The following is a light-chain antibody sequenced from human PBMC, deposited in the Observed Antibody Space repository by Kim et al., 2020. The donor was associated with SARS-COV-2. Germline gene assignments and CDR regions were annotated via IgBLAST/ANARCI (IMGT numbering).Light chain of an antibody. V-gene: IGLV3-1*01. CDR3: QAWDSSTAV. CDR2: QDS. Sequence: GSPDQTASITCSGDKLGDKYACWYQQKPGQSPVLVIYQDSKRPSGIPERFAGSNSGNTATLTISGTQAMDEADYYCQAWDSSTAVFGGGTQLTVL. CDR1: KLGDKY. J-gene: IGLJ3*02.